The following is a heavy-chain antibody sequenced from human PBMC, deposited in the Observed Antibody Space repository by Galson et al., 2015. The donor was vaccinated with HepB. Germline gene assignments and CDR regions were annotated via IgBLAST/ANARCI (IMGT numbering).Heavy chain of an antibody. J-gene: IGHJ3*02. V-gene: IGHV3-48*01. CDR1: GLTFSSYS. CDR2: ISSSSSTI. D-gene: IGHD2-15*01. Sequence: SLRLSCAASGLTFSSYSMNWVRQAPGKGLEWVSYISSSSSTIYYADSVKGRFTISRDNAKNSLYLQMNSLRAEDTAVYYCARDNSYCSGGSCYMVYAFDIWGQGTMVTVSS. CDR3: ARDNSYCSGGSCYMVYAFDI.